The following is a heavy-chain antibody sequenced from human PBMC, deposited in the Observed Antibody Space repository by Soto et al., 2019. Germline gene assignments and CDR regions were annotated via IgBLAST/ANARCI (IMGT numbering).Heavy chain of an antibody. CDR1: GFTFSSYA. J-gene: IGHJ4*02. Sequence: EVQLLESGGGLVQPGGSLRLSCAASGFTFSSYAMSWVRQAPGKGLEWVSAISDSGRNTYYAASVKGRFTISKDTSKNTLYLQMNSLRVEDTAVYYCAKGIKWELPFDYWGQGTLFTVSS. CDR2: ISDSGRNT. V-gene: IGHV3-23*01. D-gene: IGHD1-26*01. CDR3: AKGIKWELPFDY.